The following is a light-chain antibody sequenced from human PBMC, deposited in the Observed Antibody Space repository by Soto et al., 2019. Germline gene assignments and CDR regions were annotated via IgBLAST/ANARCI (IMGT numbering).Light chain of an antibody. Sequence: DIQMTQSPSTLSSSVGDRVTITCRASQSISTWLAWYQQKQGNAPKLLIYDAPSLQSGVPSRFSGYGSETDYTLTISSLQPDDFTTYYCQQYNSYTTFGQGNKLENK. V-gene: IGKV1-5*01. J-gene: IGKJ2*01. CDR3: QQYNSYTT. CDR1: QSISTW. CDR2: DAP.